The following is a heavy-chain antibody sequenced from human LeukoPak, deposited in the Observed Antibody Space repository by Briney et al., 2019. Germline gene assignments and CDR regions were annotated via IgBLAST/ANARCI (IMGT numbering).Heavy chain of an antibody. CDR1: GFSFSSYS. J-gene: IGHJ4*02. D-gene: IGHD5-18*01. CDR3: ASSGYSYGPAAYYFDY. V-gene: IGHV3-21*01. Sequence: GGSLRLSCAASGFSFSSYSMNWVRQAPGKGLEWVSSISSDRSFTYYGDSVKGRFSISRDNAKNSLYLQMNSLRAEDTAVYYCASSGYSYGPAAYYFDYWGQGTLVTVSS. CDR2: ISSDRSFT.